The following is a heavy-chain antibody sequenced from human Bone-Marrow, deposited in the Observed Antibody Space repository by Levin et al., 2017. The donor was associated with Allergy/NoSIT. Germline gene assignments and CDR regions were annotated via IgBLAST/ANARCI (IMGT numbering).Heavy chain of an antibody. CDR1: GFTFGDYA. V-gene: IGHV3-49*04. D-gene: IGHD2-2*02. J-gene: IGHJ6*02. CDR2: IRSKAYGGTT. Sequence: GGSLRLSCTASGFTFGDYAMSWVRQAPGKGLEWVGFIRSKAYGGTTEYAASVKGRFTISRDDSKSIAYLQMNSLKTEDTAVYYCTREVGYCSSTSCYREGYDYYGMDVWGQGTTVTVSS. CDR3: TREVGYCSSTSCYREGYDYYGMDV.